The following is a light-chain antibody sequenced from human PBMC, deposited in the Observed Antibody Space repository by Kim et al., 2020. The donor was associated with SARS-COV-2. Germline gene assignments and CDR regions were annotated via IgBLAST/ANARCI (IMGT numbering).Light chain of an antibody. J-gene: IGKJ3*01. V-gene: IGKV1-39*01. CDR3: QQSYITPFT. CDR1: QSSSSH. CDR2: AAS. Sequence: ASVVDRVTITCRTTQSSSSHLNWYKQKPGRAPKLLISAASTLQGGVPSRFSGSGSETDFTLTISSLQPDDFATYFCQQSYITPFTFGPGTKVDIK.